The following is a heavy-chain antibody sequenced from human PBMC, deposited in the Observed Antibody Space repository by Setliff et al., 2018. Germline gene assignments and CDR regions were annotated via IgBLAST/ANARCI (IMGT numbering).Heavy chain of an antibody. CDR3: AKGGPVPYYYGMDV. V-gene: IGHV1-8*02. Sequence: ASVKVSCKASGYTFTSYDINWVRQATGQGLEWMGWMNPNSGNTGYAQKFQGRVTMTRNTSISTAYMELSRLRSEDMALYYCAKGGPVPYYYGMDVWGQGTTVTVSS. J-gene: IGHJ6*02. D-gene: IGHD2-2*01. CDR2: MNPNSGNT. CDR1: GYTFTSYD.